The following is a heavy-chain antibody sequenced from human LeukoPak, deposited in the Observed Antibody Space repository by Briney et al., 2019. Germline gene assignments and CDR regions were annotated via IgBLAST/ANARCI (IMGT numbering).Heavy chain of an antibody. J-gene: IGHJ6*02. CDR2: IWYDGGNK. CDR3: ARNHYYDSSGYHRAEYYYYGMDV. V-gene: IGHV3-33*01. Sequence: PGGSLRLSCAASGFTFSSYGMHWVRQAPGKGLEWVAVIWYDGGNKYYADSVKGRFTISRDNSKNTLYLQMNSLRAEDTAVYYCARNHYYDSSGYHRAEYYYYGMDVWGQGTTVTVSS. CDR1: GFTFSSYG. D-gene: IGHD3-22*01.